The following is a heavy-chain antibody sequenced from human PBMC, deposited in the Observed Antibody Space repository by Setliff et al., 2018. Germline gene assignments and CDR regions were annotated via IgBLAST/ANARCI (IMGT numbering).Heavy chain of an antibody. Sequence: ASVKVSCKASGYTFTGYYMHWVRQAPGQGLEWMGRINPNSGGTNYAQKFQGRVTMTRDTSISTAYMELSRLRSDDTAVYYCARDSSGWPHSLISYFQHWGQGTLVTVSS. CDR3: ARDSSGWPHSLISYFQH. J-gene: IGHJ1*01. CDR2: INPNSGGT. CDR1: GYTFTGYY. D-gene: IGHD6-19*01. V-gene: IGHV1-2*06.